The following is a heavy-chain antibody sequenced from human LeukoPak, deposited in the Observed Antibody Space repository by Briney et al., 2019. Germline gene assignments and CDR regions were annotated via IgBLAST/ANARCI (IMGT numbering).Heavy chain of an antibody. J-gene: IGHJ4*02. D-gene: IGHD2-15*01. CDR2: ISPNGDI. CDR1: GYTLSAYY. CDR3: ARLLGDF. Sequence: SVKLSCKASGYTLSAYYIHWVRHAPGQGREWMGRISPNGDINYAQEFQGRVTMTRDTSISTAYMELRRLTSEDTALYYCARLLGDFWGQGTLVSVSS. V-gene: IGHV1-2*02.